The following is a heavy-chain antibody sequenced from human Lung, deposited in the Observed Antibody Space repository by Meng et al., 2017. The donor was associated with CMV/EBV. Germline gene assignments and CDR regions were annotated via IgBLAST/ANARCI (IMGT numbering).Heavy chain of an antibody. D-gene: IGHD1-26*01. Sequence: GESXKISCAASGFTFSSYAMSWVRQAPGKGLEWVSGISGSGGSTYYADSVKGRFTISRDNSKNTLFLQMNSLRAEDTAVYYCAKRPFSGNYSPGTLDYWGQRTLVTVSS. CDR2: ISGSGGST. J-gene: IGHJ4*02. V-gene: IGHV3-23*01. CDR1: GFTFSSYA. CDR3: AKRPFSGNYSPGTLDY.